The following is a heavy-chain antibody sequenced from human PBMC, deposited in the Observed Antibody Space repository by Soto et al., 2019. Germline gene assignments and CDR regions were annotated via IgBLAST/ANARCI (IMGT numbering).Heavy chain of an antibody. V-gene: IGHV4-4*07. CDR1: GGSISSYY. Sequence: QVQLQESGPGLVKPSETLSLTCTVSGGSISSYYWSWIRQPAGKGLEWIGGIYTSGSTNYNPSLKSRVTISVDTSTNQFNLKLSSVTAADTDVYYCARDLSGGNWFDPWGQGTLVTVSS. D-gene: IGHD7-27*01. CDR2: IYTSGST. CDR3: ARDLSGGNWFDP. J-gene: IGHJ5*02.